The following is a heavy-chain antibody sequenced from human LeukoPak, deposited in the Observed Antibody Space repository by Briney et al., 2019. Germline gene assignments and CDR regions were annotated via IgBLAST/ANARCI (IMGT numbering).Heavy chain of an antibody. CDR1: GFTFSSYS. D-gene: IGHD5-12*01. CDR2: INDDGKNT. CDR3: VYSGYDWTYYFDW. J-gene: IGHJ4*02. V-gene: IGHV3-74*01. Sequence: GGSLRLSCAASGFTFSSYSMNWVRQAPGKGLVWVSCINDDGKNTSYADSVKGRFTISRDNAKNTLYLQMSSLRAEDTAIYYCVYSGYDWTYYFDWWGQGTLVTVSS.